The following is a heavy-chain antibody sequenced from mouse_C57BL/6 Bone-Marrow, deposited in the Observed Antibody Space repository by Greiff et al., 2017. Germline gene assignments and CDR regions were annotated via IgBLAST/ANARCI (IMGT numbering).Heavy chain of an antibody. Sequence: EVKVVESGGGLVKPGGSLKLSCAASGFTFSDYGMHWVRQAPEKGLEWVAYISSGSSTISYADTVQGRFTISRDNAKNTLFLQMTSLRSEDTAMYYCARGGLPWFAYWGQGTLVTVSA. CDR1: GFTFSDYG. V-gene: IGHV5-17*01. D-gene: IGHD2-4*01. CDR2: ISSGSSTI. CDR3: ARGGLPWFAY. J-gene: IGHJ3*01.